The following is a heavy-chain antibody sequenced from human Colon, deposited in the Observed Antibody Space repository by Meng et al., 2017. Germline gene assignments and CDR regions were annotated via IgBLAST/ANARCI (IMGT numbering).Heavy chain of an antibody. J-gene: IGHJ4*02. CDR1: GGSMSDYY. Sequence: SETLSLTCTVSGGSMSDYYWSWIRQPPGKRPEWIGYVYYTGATNYNPSLRSRVTISLDTSKNQFSLKLTSMTAADTAVYYCARDLPVDSWGQGTLVTVSS. D-gene: IGHD1-14*01. CDR2: VYYTGAT. V-gene: IGHV4-59*01. CDR3: ARDLPVDS.